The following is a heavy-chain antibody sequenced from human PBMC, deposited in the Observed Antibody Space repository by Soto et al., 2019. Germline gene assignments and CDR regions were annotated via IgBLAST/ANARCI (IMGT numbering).Heavy chain of an antibody. CDR1: GSAFSSYS. V-gene: IGHV3-48*02. CDR2: ISSSSSTI. CDR3: ARLDYGGNSRAAFDI. D-gene: IGHD4-17*01. Sequence: GGSLRLSCAASGSAFSSYSMNWVRQAPGKGLEWVSYISSSSSTIYYADSVKGRFTIARDNAKNSLYLQMNSLRDEDTAVYYCARLDYGGNSRAAFDIWGQGTMVTVSS. J-gene: IGHJ3*02.